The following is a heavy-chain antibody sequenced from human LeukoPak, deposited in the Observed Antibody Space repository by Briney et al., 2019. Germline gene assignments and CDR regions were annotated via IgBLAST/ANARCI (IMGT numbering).Heavy chain of an antibody. D-gene: IGHD6-13*01. CDR3: ARDLFTSSWYRWFDP. J-gene: IGHJ5*02. V-gene: IGHV4-34*01. Sequence: SETLSLTCAVYGGSFSGYYWSWIRQPPGKGLEWIGEINHSGSTNYNPSLKSRVTISEDTSKNQFYLKLTSVTAADTAVYYCARDLFTSSWYRWFDPWGQGTLVTVSS. CDR1: GGSFSGYY. CDR2: INHSGST.